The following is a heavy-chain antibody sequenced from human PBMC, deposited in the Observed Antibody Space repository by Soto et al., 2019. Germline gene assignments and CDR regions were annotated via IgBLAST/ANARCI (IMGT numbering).Heavy chain of an antibody. Sequence: QFQLVQSGAEVKKPGSSVKVSCKASGGMVISYTIAWARQAPGQGLEWMGRFVPLLGKVDIAHQFQGRLTITADKSTRTAYMELSSLGSDATDTYYCARESERVRVVPVAMRDDAFEIWGQGTLVTVSS. J-gene: IGHJ3*02. CDR1: GGMVISYT. CDR3: ARESERVRVVPVAMRDDAFEI. D-gene: IGHD2-2*01. CDR2: FVPLLGKV. V-gene: IGHV1-69*08.